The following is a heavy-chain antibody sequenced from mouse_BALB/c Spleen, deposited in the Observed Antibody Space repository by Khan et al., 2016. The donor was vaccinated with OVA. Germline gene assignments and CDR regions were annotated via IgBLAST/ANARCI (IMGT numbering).Heavy chain of an antibody. J-gene: IGHJ3*01. V-gene: IGHV2-9*02. CDR3: ARAFYYGAWFAY. CDR2: IWAGGST. D-gene: IGHD1-1*01. CDR1: AFSLTSYG. Sequence: QVQLKQSGPGLVAPSQTLSITCTVSAFSLTSYGVHWVRQPPGKGLEWLGVIWAGGSTNHNSALMSRLSISKDNSKSQVFLKMNSLQTDDTAMYYCARAFYYGAWFAYWGQGTLVTVSA.